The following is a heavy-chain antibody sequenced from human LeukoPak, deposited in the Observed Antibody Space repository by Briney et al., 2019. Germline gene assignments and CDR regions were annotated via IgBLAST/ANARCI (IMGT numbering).Heavy chain of an antibody. CDR1: GVTLSSYA. V-gene: IGHV3-23*01. J-gene: IGHJ2*01. CDR3: AKDRTVGASYWYFDL. Sequence: GGSLRLSCTASGVTLSSYAMSWTRQAPGKGLEWASGISSSGSGGNTYYADSVKGRFTISRDSSKNTLFLHMNTLRAEDTAIYYCAKDRTVGASYWYFDLWGRGTLVTVSS. D-gene: IGHD1-26*01. CDR2: ISSSGSGGNT.